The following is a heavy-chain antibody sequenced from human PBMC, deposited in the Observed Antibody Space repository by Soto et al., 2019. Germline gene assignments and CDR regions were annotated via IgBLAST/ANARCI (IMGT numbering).Heavy chain of an antibody. CDR2: ISGRGGST. V-gene: IGHV3-23*01. Sequence: EVQLLESGGGLVQPGGSLRLSCAASGFTFGNYAMSLVRQAPRKGLEWVSAISGRGGSTFYADSVKGRFTISRDNSKNTLYLQLNSLRAEDTAIYYCARRLPHDYGFDYWGHGTLVTVSS. CDR3: ARRLPHDYGFDY. D-gene: IGHD4-17*01. CDR1: GFTFGNYA. J-gene: IGHJ4*01.